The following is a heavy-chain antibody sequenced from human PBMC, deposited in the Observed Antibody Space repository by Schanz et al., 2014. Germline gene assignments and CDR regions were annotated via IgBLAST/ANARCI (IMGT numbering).Heavy chain of an antibody. Sequence: EVQSVESRGGLVQPGGSLRVSCAASGFTFRGYWMTWVRQAPGKGLEWVSAISGSGETTYYADSVKGRFTISRDNSKNALYVQLNSLRAEDTAVYYCAKDPYGSGNHYTYWGRGALVSVSS. CDR2: ISGSGETT. V-gene: IGHV3-23*04. D-gene: IGHD3-10*01. J-gene: IGHJ4*02. CDR3: AKDPYGSGNHYTY. CDR1: GFTFRGYW.